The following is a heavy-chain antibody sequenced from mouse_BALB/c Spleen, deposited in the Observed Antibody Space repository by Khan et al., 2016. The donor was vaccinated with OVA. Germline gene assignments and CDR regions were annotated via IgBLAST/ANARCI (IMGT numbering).Heavy chain of an antibody. J-gene: IGHJ4*01. CDR2: INTETGEP. V-gene: IGHV9-2-1*01. Sequence: QIQLVQSGPELKKSGETVKISCKASGYTFTDYSMHWVKQAPGKGLKWMGWINTETGEPTYADDFKGRFAFSLETSASTAYLQINNLKNEDTAIYFCARDLLDAMDYWGQGTSVTVSS. CDR3: ARDLLDAMDY. CDR1: GYTFTDYS. D-gene: IGHD2-1*01.